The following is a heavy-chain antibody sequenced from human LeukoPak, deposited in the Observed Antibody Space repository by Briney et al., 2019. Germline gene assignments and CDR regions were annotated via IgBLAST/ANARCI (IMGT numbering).Heavy chain of an antibody. V-gene: IGHV4-61*01. CDR1: GGSISSSSYF. Sequence: SETLSLTCTVSGGSISSSSYFWSSIRQPPGKGLEWIGYIYYSGSTNYNPSLKSRVTISVDTSKNQFSLKLSSVTAADAAVYYCARGGSYFDYWGQGTLVTVSS. J-gene: IGHJ4*02. CDR2: IYYSGST. D-gene: IGHD1-26*01. CDR3: ARGGSYFDY.